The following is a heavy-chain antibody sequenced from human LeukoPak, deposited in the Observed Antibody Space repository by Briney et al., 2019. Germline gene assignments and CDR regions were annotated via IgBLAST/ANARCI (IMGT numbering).Heavy chain of an antibody. J-gene: IGHJ4*02. Sequence: GGSLRLSCAASGFTFSTYTMNWVRQAPGKGLEWVSSISSSSSNIYYADSVKGRFTISRDNAMNSVYLQMNSLRVEDTAVYYCVRGYQRPDYWGQGTLITVSS. CDR2: ISSSSSNI. CDR3: VRGYQRPDY. CDR1: GFTFSTYT. V-gene: IGHV3-21*01. D-gene: IGHD2-2*01.